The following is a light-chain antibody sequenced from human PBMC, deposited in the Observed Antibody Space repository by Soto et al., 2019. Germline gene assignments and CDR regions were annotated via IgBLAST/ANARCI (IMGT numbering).Light chain of an antibody. J-gene: IGKJ5*01. CDR1: QSISRS. V-gene: IGKV1-9*01. Sequence: DIQMTHSPSTLSGSVGDRVTITCRASQSISRSLNWYQQKSGKAPKLLIFGASTLQSGVPSRFSATVSGTEFSLTITSLQPEDFATYYCQQLFDSPITFGQGTRLEIK. CDR2: GAS. CDR3: QQLFDSPIT.